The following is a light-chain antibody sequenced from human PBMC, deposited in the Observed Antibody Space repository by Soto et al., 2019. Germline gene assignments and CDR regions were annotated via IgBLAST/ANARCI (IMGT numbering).Light chain of an antibody. CDR2: GAS. CDR3: QHYVGSPYT. CDR1: QSVSSSY. V-gene: IGKV3-20*01. J-gene: IGKJ2*01. Sequence: EIVLTQSPGTLSLSPGERATLSCRASQSVSSSYLAWYQQKPGQAPRLLIYGASSRATGIPDRFSGGGSGTDFTLTISRLEPADFAVYYCQHYVGSPYTFGQGTKLEI.